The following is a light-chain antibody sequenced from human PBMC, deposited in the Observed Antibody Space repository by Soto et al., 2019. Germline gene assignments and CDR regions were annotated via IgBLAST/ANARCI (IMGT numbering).Light chain of an antibody. J-gene: IGLJ3*02. V-gene: IGLV1-44*01. CDR1: NSNIGTNS. Sequence: QSVLTQPPSASGTPGQRVTISCSGSNSNIGTNSMNWYQQLPGTAPKLLIHSNNQRPSGVPDRFSGSKSGTSASLAISGLQSGDEADYYCAAWDGSLNGWVFGGGTKLTVL. CDR3: AAWDGSLNGWV. CDR2: SNN.